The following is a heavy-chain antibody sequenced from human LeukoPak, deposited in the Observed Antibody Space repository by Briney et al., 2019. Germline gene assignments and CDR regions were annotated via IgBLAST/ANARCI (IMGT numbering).Heavy chain of an antibody. CDR3: ARLWYSSGWYVGYFDY. Sequence: GESLKISCKGSGYSFTSYWIGWVRQMPGKGLEWMGIIYPGDSDTRYSPSSQGQVTISADKSISTAYLQWSSLKASDTAMYYCARLWYSSGWYVGYFDYWGRGTLVTVSS. D-gene: IGHD6-19*01. CDR1: GYSFTSYW. V-gene: IGHV5-51*01. J-gene: IGHJ4*02. CDR2: IYPGDSDT.